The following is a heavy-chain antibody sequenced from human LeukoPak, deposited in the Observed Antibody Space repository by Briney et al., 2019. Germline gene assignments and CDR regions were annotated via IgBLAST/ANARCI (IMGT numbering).Heavy chain of an antibody. Sequence: SETLSLTCTVSGGSVSSGSYYWGWIRQPPGKGLEWIGYIYYSGSTNYNPSLKSRVTISVDTSKNQFSLKLSSVTAADTAVYYCARGYYYGMDVWGKGTTVTVSS. V-gene: IGHV4-61*01. J-gene: IGHJ6*04. CDR3: ARGYYYGMDV. CDR1: GGSVSSGSYY. CDR2: IYYSGST.